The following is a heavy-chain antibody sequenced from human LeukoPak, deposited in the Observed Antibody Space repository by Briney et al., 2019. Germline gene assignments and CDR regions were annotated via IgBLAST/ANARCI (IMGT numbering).Heavy chain of an antibody. CDR3: AKDRGSGTQYYFDY. D-gene: IGHD2-2*01. CDR2: ISWDGGST. V-gene: IGHV3-43*01. CDR1: GFTFDDYT. Sequence: GGSLRLSCAASGFTFDDYTMHWVRQAPGKGLEWVSLISWDGGSTYYADSVKGRFTISRDNSKNSLYLQMSSLRTEDTALYYCAKDRGSGTQYYFDYWGQGTLVTVSS. J-gene: IGHJ4*02.